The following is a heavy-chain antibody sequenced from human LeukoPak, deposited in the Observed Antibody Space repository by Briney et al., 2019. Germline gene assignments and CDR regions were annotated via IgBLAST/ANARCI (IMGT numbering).Heavy chain of an antibody. J-gene: IGHJ5*02. V-gene: IGHV4-38-2*02. CDR1: GYSLSSGYY. Sequence: SETLSLTCAVSGYSLSSGYYCGWIPPPPGKGLGWIRIFYHSGSTYYNPSLKSRVTISVDTSKHQFSLKLSSVTAADTAVYYCARDYSSSWYNWFDPWGQGTLVTVSS. D-gene: IGHD6-13*01. CDR3: ARDYSSSWYNWFDP. CDR2: FYHSGST.